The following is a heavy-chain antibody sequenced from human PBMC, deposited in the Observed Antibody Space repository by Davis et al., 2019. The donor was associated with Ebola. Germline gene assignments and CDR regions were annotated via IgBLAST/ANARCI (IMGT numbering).Heavy chain of an antibody. CDR1: GFTFSSYG. CDR3: ARNGETHYYYYYGMDV. V-gene: IGHV3-33*01. CDR2: IWYDGSNK. J-gene: IGHJ6*02. D-gene: IGHD1-1*01. Sequence: GESLKISCAASGFTFSSYGMHWVRQAPGKGLEWVAVIWYDGSNKYYADSVKGRFTISRDNSKNTLYLQMNSLRAEDTAVYYCARNGETHYYYYYGMDVWGQGTTVTVSS.